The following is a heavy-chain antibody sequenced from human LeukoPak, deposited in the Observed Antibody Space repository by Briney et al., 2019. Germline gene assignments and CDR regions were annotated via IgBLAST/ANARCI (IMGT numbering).Heavy chain of an antibody. J-gene: IGHJ1*01. CDR1: GFTFSSTY. CDR2: IYSGGST. CDR3: ARDLAMGAPAFQH. V-gene: IGHV3-66*01. D-gene: IGHD5-18*01. Sequence: PGGSLRLSCAASGFTFSSTYMSWVRQAPGKGLEWVSVIYSGGSTYYADSVKGRFTISRDSTKNTVYLQMKSLKAEDTAVYYCARDLAMGAPAFQHWGQGTLVTVSS.